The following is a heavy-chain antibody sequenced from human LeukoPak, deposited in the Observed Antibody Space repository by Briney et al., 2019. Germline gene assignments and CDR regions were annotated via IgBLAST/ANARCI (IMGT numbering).Heavy chain of an antibody. CDR2: ISAYNGNT. V-gene: IGHV1-18*01. D-gene: IGHD5-18*01. CDR1: GYTFTSYG. Sequence: GASVKLSCKASGYTFTSYGISWVRQAPGQGLEWMGWISAYNGNTNYAQKLQGRVTMTTDTSTSTDYMELRSLRSDDTAVYYCARESSLRYSYGAPFDYWGQGTLVTVSS. CDR3: ARESSLRYSYGAPFDY. J-gene: IGHJ4*02.